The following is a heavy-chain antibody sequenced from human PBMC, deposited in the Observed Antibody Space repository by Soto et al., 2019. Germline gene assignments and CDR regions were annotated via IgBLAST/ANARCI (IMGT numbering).Heavy chain of an antibody. Sequence: QVQLQESGPGLVKPSQTLSLTCTVSGGSISSGDYYWSWIRQPPGKGLEWIGYIYYSGSTYYNPSLSSRFTISVDTSKNQFCLKLSSVTAADTAVYYCARVGGFGATTIDYWGQGTLVTVSS. V-gene: IGHV4-30-4*01. CDR3: ARVGGFGATTIDY. D-gene: IGHD3-10*01. J-gene: IGHJ4*02. CDR2: IYYSGST. CDR1: GGSISSGDYY.